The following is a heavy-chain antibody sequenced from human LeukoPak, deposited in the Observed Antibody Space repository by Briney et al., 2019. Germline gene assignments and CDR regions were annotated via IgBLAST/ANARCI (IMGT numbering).Heavy chain of an antibody. Sequence: ASVKVSCKASGYTFTGYYMHWVRQAPGQGLEWMGWINSNSGDTNYAQKFQGRVTMTRDTSISTAYMELSRLRSDDTAVYYCATVGIVDTAMITYFDYWGQGTLVTVSS. J-gene: IGHJ4*02. CDR3: ATVGIVDTAMITYFDY. CDR1: GYTFTGYY. CDR2: INSNSGDT. D-gene: IGHD5-18*01. V-gene: IGHV1-2*02.